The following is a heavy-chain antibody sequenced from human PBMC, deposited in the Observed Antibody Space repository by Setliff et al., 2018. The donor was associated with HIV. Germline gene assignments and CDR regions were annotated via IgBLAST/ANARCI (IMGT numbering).Heavy chain of an antibody. CDR2: IKSKTDGGTT. CDR3: ATDGNWFFHH. V-gene: IGHV3-15*01. CDR1: GFTFINAW. Sequence: GGSLRLSCAASGFTFINAWMSWVRQAPGKGLEWVGRIKSKTDGGTTDYVAPVKGRFTISRDDSKNTLYLQMDSPKTEDTAVYYCATDGNWFFHHWGQGTLVTVSS. J-gene: IGHJ1*01. D-gene: IGHD3-9*01.